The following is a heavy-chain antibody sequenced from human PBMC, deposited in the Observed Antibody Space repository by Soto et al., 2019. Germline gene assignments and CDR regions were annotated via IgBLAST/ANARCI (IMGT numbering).Heavy chain of an antibody. Sequence: QLQLQESGSGLVKPSQTLSLTCAVSGGSISSGGYSWGWIRQPPGKGLEWIGYMYHSGGTYYTPSPKILVTISIDRSKNPFSLKLSSVTAADTAVYYWARVADYWGQVILVTVSS. J-gene: IGHJ4*02. D-gene: IGHD3-3*02. CDR2: MYHSGGT. V-gene: IGHV4-30-2*01. CDR1: GGSISSGGYS. CDR3: ARVADY.